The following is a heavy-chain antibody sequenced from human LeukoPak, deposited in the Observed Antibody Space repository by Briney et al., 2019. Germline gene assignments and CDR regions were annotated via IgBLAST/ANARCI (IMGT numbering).Heavy chain of an antibody. Sequence: GGSLRLSCAASGFTFSSYSMNWVRQAPGKGLEWVSSISSSSSFIYYADSVKGRFTISRDNSKNTLYLQMNSLRAEDTAVYYCAKDSKRWKTYYYESGSYYFEYWGQGTLVTVSS. J-gene: IGHJ4*02. CDR2: ISSSSSFI. CDR3: AKDSKRWKTYYYESGSYYFEY. CDR1: GFTFSSYS. V-gene: IGHV3-21*01. D-gene: IGHD3-10*01.